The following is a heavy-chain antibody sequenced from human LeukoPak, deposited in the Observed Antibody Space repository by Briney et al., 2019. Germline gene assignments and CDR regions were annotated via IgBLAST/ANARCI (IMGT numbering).Heavy chain of an antibody. J-gene: IGHJ4*02. V-gene: IGHV3-48*03. Sequence: PGGSLRLSCAASGFTFSIYEMNWVRQAPGKGLEWVSYISSSGNNVKYADSVKGRFTISRDNAKNTLYLQMNSLRAEDTAVYYCARGREGPSDYWGQGTLVTVSS. D-gene: IGHD1-26*01. CDR3: ARGREGPSDY. CDR1: GFTFSIYE. CDR2: ISSSGNNV.